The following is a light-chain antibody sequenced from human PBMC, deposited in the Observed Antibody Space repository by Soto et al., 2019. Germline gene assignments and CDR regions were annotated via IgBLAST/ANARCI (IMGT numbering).Light chain of an antibody. V-gene: IGLV3-27*01. CDR2: KDS. J-gene: IGLJ1*01. Sequence: SYELTQPSSVSVSPGQTARITCSGNVLAKRYTRWFQQKPGQAPVLVIYKDSERPSGIPERFSGSSSGTTVTLTISGAQVEDEADYYCYCAADNNPSVFGTGTKV. CDR3: YCAADNNPSV. CDR1: VLAKRY.